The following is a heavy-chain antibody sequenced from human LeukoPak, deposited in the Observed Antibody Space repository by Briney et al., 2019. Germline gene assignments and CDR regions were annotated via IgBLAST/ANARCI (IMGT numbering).Heavy chain of an antibody. CDR1: GGTFSSYA. CDR2: IIPIFGTA. D-gene: IGHD2-15*01. CDR3: ARDRRSYCSGAGCDSGDDY. Sequence: ASVKVSCKASGGTFSSYAISWVRQAPGQGLEWMGGIIPIFGTANYAQELQGRVTMTTDTSTSTAYMELRSLRSDDTAVYYCARDRRSYCSGAGCDSGDDYWGQGTLVTVSS. J-gene: IGHJ4*02. V-gene: IGHV1-69*05.